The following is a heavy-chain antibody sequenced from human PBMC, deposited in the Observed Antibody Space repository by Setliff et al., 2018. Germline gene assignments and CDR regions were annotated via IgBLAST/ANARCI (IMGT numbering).Heavy chain of an antibody. Sequence: GESLKISCKGSGYSFTSYWIGWVRQMPGKGLEWMGIIYPGDSDTRYSPSFQGQVTISADKSISTAYLQWSSLKASDTAMYYCARPGYCSSTRCSGAFDIWGQGTMVTVSS. J-gene: IGHJ3*02. D-gene: IGHD2-2*01. CDR3: ARPGYCSSTRCSGAFDI. V-gene: IGHV5-51*01. CDR2: IYPGDSDT. CDR1: GYSFTSYW.